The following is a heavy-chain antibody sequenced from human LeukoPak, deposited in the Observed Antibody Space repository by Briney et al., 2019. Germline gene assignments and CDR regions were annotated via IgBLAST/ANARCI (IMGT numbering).Heavy chain of an antibody. CDR2: IYPGDSDT. CDR3: ARQSGGLNAFDI. V-gene: IGHV5-51*01. CDR1: GNRFTTYW. Sequence: PGESLEISFKGSGNRFTTYWIGWVRPMPGKGLEWMGIIYPGDSDTRYSPSFQGQVTISADKSITTAYLQWSSLKASDTAIYYCARQSGGLNAFDIWGQGTMVTVSS. J-gene: IGHJ3*02. D-gene: IGHD2-15*01.